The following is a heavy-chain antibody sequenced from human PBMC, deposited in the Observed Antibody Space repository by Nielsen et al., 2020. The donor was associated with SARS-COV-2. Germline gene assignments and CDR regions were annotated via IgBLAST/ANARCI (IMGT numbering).Heavy chain of an antibody. V-gene: IGHV1-3*01. CDR2: INAGNGNT. J-gene: IGHJ4*02. Sequence: ASVKVSCKASGYTFTSYAMHWVRQAPGQRLEWMGWINAGNGNTKYSQKFQGRVTITRDTSASTAYMELSSLRSEDTAVYYCARNPEMATIKVYYFDYWGQGTLVTVSS. CDR1: GYTFTSYA. CDR3: ARNPEMATIKVYYFDY. D-gene: IGHD5-24*01.